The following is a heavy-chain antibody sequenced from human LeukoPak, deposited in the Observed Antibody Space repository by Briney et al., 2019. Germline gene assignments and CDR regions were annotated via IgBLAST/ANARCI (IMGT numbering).Heavy chain of an antibody. V-gene: IGHV1-69*05. CDR2: IIPIFGTA. J-gene: IGHJ4*02. CDR1: GGTFSSYA. Sequence: GASVKVSCKASGGTFSSYAISWVRQAPGQGLEWMGGIIPIFGTANYAQKFQGRVTITTDESTSTAYMELSSLRSDDTAVYYCARDLLGIAARGVGDYWGQGTLVTVSS. CDR3: ARDLLGIAARGVGDY. D-gene: IGHD6-6*01.